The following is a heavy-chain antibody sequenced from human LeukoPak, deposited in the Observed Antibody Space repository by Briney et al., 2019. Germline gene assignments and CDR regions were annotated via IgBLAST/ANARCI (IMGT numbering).Heavy chain of an antibody. CDR2: ISDGGDST. Sequence: PGGSLRLSCAASGFTFSSYAMSWVRQAPGKGLEWVSGISDGGDSTYYADSVKGRITISRDNSKNTVYLQMNSLRAEDTAVYYCAKDFPEYSSSWYLEWGQGTLVTVSS. V-gene: IGHV3-23*01. D-gene: IGHD6-13*01. J-gene: IGHJ4*02. CDR3: AKDFPEYSSSWYLE. CDR1: GFTFSSYA.